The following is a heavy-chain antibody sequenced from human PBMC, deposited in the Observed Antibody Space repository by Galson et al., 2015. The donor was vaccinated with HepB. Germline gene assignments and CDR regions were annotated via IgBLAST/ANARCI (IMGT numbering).Heavy chain of an antibody. CDR3: ARHRIGMTGHLGSGMDV. CDR1: GYSFTSYW. Sequence: QSGAEVKKPGESLRISCKGSGYSFTSYWIGWVRQMPGKGLEWMGIIYPGDSDTRYSPSFQGQVTISADKSISTAYLQWCSLKASDTAMYYCARHRIGMTGHLGSGMDVWGQGTTVTVSS. V-gene: IGHV5-51*01. D-gene: IGHD3-9*01. CDR2: IYPGDSDT. J-gene: IGHJ6*02.